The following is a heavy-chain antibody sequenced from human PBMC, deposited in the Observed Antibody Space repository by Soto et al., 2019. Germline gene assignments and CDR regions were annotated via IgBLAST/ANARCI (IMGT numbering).Heavy chain of an antibody. CDR2: ISSDGNNK. CDR1: GFTFDSHG. CDR3: AKDLLPNTVTTCGS. D-gene: IGHD4-17*01. Sequence: QVQLVESGGGAVQPGRSLRLSCAASGFTFDSHGMHWVRQAPGKGLAWVAVISSDGNNKYYADSVKGRFTISRDNFNNILYLQMRSLRAEDTAVYYCAKDLLPNTVTTCGSWGQGTLVTVSS. J-gene: IGHJ5*02. V-gene: IGHV3-30*18.